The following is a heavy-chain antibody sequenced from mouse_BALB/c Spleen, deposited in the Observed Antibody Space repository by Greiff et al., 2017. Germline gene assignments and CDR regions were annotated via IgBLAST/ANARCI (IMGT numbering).Heavy chain of an antibody. CDR1: GYAFSSYW. J-gene: IGHJ1*01. V-gene: IGHV1-80*01. D-gene: IGHD2-14*01. CDR2: IYPGDGDT. CDR3: ARGGVRHYWYFDV. Sequence: QVHVKQSGAELVRPGSSVKISCKASGYAFSSYWMNWVKQRPGQGLEWIGQIYPGDGDTNYNGKFKGKATLTADKSSSTAYMQLSSLTSEDSAVYFCARGGVRHYWYFDVWGAGTTVTVSS.